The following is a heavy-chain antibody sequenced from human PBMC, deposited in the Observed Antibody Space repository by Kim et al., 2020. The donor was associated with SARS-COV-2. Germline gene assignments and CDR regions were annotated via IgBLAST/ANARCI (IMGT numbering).Heavy chain of an antibody. J-gene: IGHJ6*02. CDR2: ISAYNGNT. CDR3: ARGLVPAAPLPLYGMDV. V-gene: IGHV1-18*01. Sequence: ASVKVSCKASGYTFTSYGISWVRQAPGQGLEWMGWISAYNGNTNYAQKLQGRVTMTTDTSTSTSYMELRSLRSDDTAVYYCARGLVPAAPLPLYGMDVWGQGTTVTVSS. D-gene: IGHD2-2*01. CDR1: GYTFTSYG.